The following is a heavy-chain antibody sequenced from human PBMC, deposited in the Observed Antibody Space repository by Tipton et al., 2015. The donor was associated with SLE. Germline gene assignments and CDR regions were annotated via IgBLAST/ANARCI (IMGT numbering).Heavy chain of an antibody. CDR1: GGSFSGYY. V-gene: IGHV4-34*01. Sequence: LSCAVYGGSFSGYYWSWIRQPPGKGLEWIGEINHSGSTNYNSSLKSRVTISVDTSKNQFSLKLSSVTAADTAVYYCARAPSIGWYYFDYWGQGTLVTVSS. D-gene: IGHD6-19*01. CDR2: INHSGST. J-gene: IGHJ4*02. CDR3: ARAPSIGWYYFDY.